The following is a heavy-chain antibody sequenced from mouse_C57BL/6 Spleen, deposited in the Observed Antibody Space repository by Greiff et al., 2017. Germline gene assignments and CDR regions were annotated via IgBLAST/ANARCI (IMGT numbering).Heavy chain of an antibody. Sequence: VQLQQPGAELVKPGASVKLSCKASGYTFTSYWMQWVKQRPGQGLEWIGEIDPSDSYTNYNQKFKGKATLTVDTSSSTAYMQLSSLTSEDSAVYYCARRRDYSFAYWGQGTLVTVSA. V-gene: IGHV1-50*01. D-gene: IGHD1-1*02. CDR2: IDPSDSYT. J-gene: IGHJ3*01. CDR1: GYTFTSYW. CDR3: ARRRDYSFAY.